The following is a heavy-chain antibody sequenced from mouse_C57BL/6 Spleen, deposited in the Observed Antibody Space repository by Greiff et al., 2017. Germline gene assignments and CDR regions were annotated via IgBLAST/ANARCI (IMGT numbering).Heavy chain of an antibody. CDR2: IHPNSGST. Sequence: VQLQQPGAELVKPGASVKLSCKASGYTFTSYWMHWVKQRPGQGLEWIGMIHPNSGSTNYNEKFKSKATLTVDKSSSTAYMQLSSLTSEDSAVYYCASIYYYGSSSPLPYAMDYWGQGTSSTVSS. CDR1: GYTFTSYW. V-gene: IGHV1-64*01. J-gene: IGHJ4*01. CDR3: ASIYYYGSSSPLPYAMDY. D-gene: IGHD1-1*01.